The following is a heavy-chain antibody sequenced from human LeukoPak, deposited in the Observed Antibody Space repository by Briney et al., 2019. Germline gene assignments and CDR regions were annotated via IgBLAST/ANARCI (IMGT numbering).Heavy chain of an antibody. Sequence: ASVKVSCKASGYTFTSYAMHWVRQAPGQRLEWMGWINAGNGNTKYSQKFQGRVTITRDTSASTAYMELSSLRSEDTAVYYCARSKRVVVPAATMYNWFDPWGQGTLVTVSS. D-gene: IGHD2-2*01. CDR3: ARSKRVVVPAATMYNWFDP. V-gene: IGHV1-3*01. CDR1: GYTFTSYA. J-gene: IGHJ5*02. CDR2: INAGNGNT.